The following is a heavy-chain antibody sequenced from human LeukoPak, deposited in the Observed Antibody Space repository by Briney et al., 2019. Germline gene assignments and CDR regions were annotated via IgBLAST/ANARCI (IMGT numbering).Heavy chain of an antibody. CDR3: AREKYGSPVAAPDY. Sequence: GASVKVSCKPSGYIFTSYFIHWVRQAPGQGLEWMGLINPSGGSTNYAHQFQGRVTMTRDTSTSTVYMELSSLRSEDTAVFYCAREKYGSPVAAPDYWGQGTLVTVSS. J-gene: IGHJ4*02. D-gene: IGHD2-15*01. V-gene: IGHV1-46*01. CDR2: INPSGGST. CDR1: GYIFTSYF.